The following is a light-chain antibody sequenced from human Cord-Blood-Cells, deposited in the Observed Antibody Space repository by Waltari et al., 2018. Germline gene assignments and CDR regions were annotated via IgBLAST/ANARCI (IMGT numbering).Light chain of an antibody. J-gene: IGLJ2*01. CDR1: SLRSYY. V-gene: IGLV3-19*01. CDR3: NSRDSSGNRV. Sequence: SSELTQDPAVSVALGQTVRITCQGDSLRSYYASWYQQKPGQAPVLVIYGENNRPSGIPDRFAGSSSGNTASLTITGAQAEDEADYYCNSRDSSGNRVFGGGTKLTVL. CDR2: GEN.